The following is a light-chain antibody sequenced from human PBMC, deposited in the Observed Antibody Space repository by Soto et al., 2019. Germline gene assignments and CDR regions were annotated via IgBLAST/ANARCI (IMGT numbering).Light chain of an antibody. Sequence: QSALTQPASVSGSPGQSITISCTGTSSDVGGYNSVSWYQQHPGKAPKLMIHDVSNRPSGVSNRFSGSKSGNTASLTISGLQAWDEADYYCSSYTSSSSYVFGSGIKVTV. J-gene: IGLJ1*01. V-gene: IGLV2-14*01. CDR3: SSYTSSSSYV. CDR1: SSDVGGYNS. CDR2: DVS.